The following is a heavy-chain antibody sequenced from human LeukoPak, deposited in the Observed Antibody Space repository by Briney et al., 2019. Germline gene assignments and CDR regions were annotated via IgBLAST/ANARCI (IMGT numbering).Heavy chain of an antibody. V-gene: IGHV3-7*01. J-gene: IGHJ4*02. D-gene: IGHD1-26*01. CDR1: RFTLSSYW. CDR2: IKFDGSAT. CDR3: ARDLFSGTYHEDF. Sequence: GGSLRLSCVASRFTLSSYWMSWVRQAPGKGLEWVANIKFDGSATYYVDSVKGRFTISRDDAKNSLYLQMNSLRGEDTAVYYCARDLFSGTYHEDFWGQGTLVIVS.